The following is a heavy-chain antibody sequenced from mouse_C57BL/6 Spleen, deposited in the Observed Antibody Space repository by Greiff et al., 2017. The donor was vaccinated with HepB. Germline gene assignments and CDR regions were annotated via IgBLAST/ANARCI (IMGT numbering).Heavy chain of an antibody. J-gene: IGHJ3*01. V-gene: IGHV1-26*01. CDR3: ARMDIYYDYDRAY. D-gene: IGHD2-4*01. Sequence: VQLQQSGPELVKPGASVKISCKASGYTFTDYYMNWVKQSHGKSLEWIGDINPNNGGTSYNQKFKGKATLTVDKSSSTAYMELRSLTSEDSAVYYCARMDIYYDYDRAYWGQGTLVTVSA. CDR2: INPNNGGT. CDR1: GYTFTDYY.